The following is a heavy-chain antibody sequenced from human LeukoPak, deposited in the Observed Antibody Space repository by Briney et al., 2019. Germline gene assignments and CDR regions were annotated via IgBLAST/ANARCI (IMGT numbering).Heavy chain of an antibody. Sequence: GGSLRLSCAASGFTFSSYAMHWVRQAPGKGLEWVAVISYDGSNKYYADSVKGRFTISRDNSKNTLYLQMNSLRAEDTAVYYCAKGGPLLWFGETDFPYDYWGQGTLVTVSS. CDR2: ISYDGSNK. V-gene: IGHV3-30*04. CDR1: GFTFSSYA. D-gene: IGHD3-10*01. CDR3: AKGGPLLWFGETDFPYDY. J-gene: IGHJ4*02.